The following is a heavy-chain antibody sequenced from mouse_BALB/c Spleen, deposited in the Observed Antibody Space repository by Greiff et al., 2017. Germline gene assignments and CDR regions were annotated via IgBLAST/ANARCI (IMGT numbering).Heavy chain of an antibody. CDR3: AREGNPIYAMDY. CDR2: ISIYYDNT. V-gene: IGHV1-67*01. D-gene: IGHD2-1*01. Sequence: VQLVESGPELVRPGESVKISCKGSGYTFTDYAMHWVKQSHAKSLEWIGVISIYYDNTNYNQKFKGKATMTVDKSSSTAYMELARLTSEDSAIYYCAREGNPIYAMDYWGQGTSVTVSS. CDR1: GYTFTDYA. J-gene: IGHJ4*01.